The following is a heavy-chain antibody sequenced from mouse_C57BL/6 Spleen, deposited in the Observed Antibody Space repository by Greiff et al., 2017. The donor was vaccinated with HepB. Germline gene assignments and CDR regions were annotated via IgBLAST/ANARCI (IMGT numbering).Heavy chain of an antibody. CDR2: IYPSDSET. J-gene: IGHJ3*01. CDR3: ARERGFAY. Sequence: VQLQQPGAELVRPGSSVKLSCKASGYTFTSYWMDWVKQRPGQGLEWIGNIYPSDSETHYNQKFKDKATLTVDKSSSTAYMQLSSLTSDDSAVYYCARERGFAYWGQGTLVTVSA. CDR1: GYTFTSYW. V-gene: IGHV1-61*01.